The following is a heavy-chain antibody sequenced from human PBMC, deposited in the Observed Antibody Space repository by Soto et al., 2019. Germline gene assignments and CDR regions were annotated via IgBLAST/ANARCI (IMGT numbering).Heavy chain of an antibody. CDR3: ARPDYSNFPYYYYGMDV. CDR2: IIPIFGTA. D-gene: IGHD4-4*01. V-gene: IGHV1-69*01. Sequence: AVKVSCKASGGTFSSYAISWVRQAPGQGLEWMGGIIPIFGTANYAQKFQGRVTITADESTSTAYMELSSLRSEDTAVYYCARPDYSNFPYYYYGMDVWGQGTTVTVS. CDR1: GGTFSSYA. J-gene: IGHJ6*02.